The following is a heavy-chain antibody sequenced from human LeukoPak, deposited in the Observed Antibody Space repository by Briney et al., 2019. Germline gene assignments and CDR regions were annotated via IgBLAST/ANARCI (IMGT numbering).Heavy chain of an antibody. CDR1: GFTFSNYW. CDR3: ARDRYCTTTRCSDY. J-gene: IGHJ4*02. CDR2: ISTDGSST. V-gene: IGHV3-74*03. D-gene: IGHD2-2*01. Sequence: GGSLRLSCVASGFTFSNYWMHWVRQAPGKGLVWVSRISTDGSSTTYADSVKGRFTISRDNAKNTLCLEVNSLRAEDTAVYYCARDRYCTTTRCSDYWGQGTLVTVSS.